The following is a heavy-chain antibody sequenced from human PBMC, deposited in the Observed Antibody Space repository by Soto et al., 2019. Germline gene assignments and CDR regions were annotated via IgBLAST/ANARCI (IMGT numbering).Heavy chain of an antibody. CDR2: IYSGGST. D-gene: IGHD2-21*01. CDR3: ARAYCGGDCYFPIFDY. J-gene: IGHJ4*02. CDR1: GFTVSSNY. Sequence: GGSLRLSCAASGFTVSSNYMSWVRQAPGKGLEWVSVIYSGGSTYYADSVKGRFTISRDNSKNTLYLQMNSLRAEDTAVYYCARAYCGGDCYFPIFDYWGQGTLVTVSS. V-gene: IGHV3-66*01.